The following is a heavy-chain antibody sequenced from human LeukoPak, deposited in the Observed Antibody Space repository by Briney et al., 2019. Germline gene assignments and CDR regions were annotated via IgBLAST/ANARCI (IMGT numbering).Heavy chain of an antibody. Sequence: GSLRLSCAASGFTFSSYWMHWVRQAPGKGLVWVSRINSDGSSITYADSVKGRFTISRDNAKNTLFLQMNSLRVEDTAVYYCAREGRVSGYDFDCWGQGTLVTVSS. CDR2: INSDGSSI. CDR1: GFTFSSYW. V-gene: IGHV3-74*03. D-gene: IGHD5-12*01. CDR3: AREGRVSGYDFDC. J-gene: IGHJ4*02.